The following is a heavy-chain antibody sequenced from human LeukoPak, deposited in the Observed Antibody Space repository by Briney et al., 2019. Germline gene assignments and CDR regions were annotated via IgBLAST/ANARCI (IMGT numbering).Heavy chain of an antibody. CDR3: ARAQSSYCSSTSCAYNWFDP. V-gene: IGHV4-59*01. Sequence: KTSETLSLTCTVSGGSFTTYYWSWIRQPPGKGLEWIGHLYFSGATTYNPSLQSRVSISVDTSKNQFSLKLTSVTAADTAVYYCARAQSSYCSSTSCAYNWFDPWGQGTLVTVSS. D-gene: IGHD2-2*01. J-gene: IGHJ5*02. CDR2: LYFSGAT. CDR1: GGSFTTYY.